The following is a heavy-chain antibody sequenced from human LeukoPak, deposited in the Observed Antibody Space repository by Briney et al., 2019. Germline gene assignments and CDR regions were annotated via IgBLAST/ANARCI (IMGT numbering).Heavy chain of an antibody. CDR1: GYTFTSYG. V-gene: IGHV1-18*01. J-gene: IGHJ4*02. CDR3: ARNLYGSGSYYPGDY. D-gene: IGHD3-10*01. CDR2: ISAYNGNT. Sequence: ASVKVSCKASGYTFTSYGISWVRQAPGQGPEWMGWISAYNGNTDYAQKLQGRVTMTTDTSTSTAYMELRSLRSDDTAVYYCARNLYGSGSYYPGDYWGQGTLVTVSS.